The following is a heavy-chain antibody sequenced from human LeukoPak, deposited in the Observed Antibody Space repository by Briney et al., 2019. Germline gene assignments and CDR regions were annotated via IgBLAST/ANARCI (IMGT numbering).Heavy chain of an antibody. D-gene: IGHD2-15*01. V-gene: IGHV3-30*18. CDR1: GFTFSSYG. Sequence: GRSLRLSCAASGFTFSSYGMHWVRQAPGKGLEWVAVISYDGSNKYYADSVKGRFTISRDNSKNTLYLQMNSLRAEDTAVYYCAKGVGWVVVAATHMDFWGQGTLVTVSS. CDR3: AKGVGWVVVAATHMDF. J-gene: IGHJ4*02. CDR2: ISYDGSNK.